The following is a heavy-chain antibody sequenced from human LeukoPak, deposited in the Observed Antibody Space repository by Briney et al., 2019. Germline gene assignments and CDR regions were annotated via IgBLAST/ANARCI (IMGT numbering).Heavy chain of an antibody. Sequence: GESLKISCQGSGYSFTTYWIGWVLQMPGKGLEWMGIIYPGDSDTRYSPSFQGQVTISADKSISTAYLQWSSLKASDTAMCYCAKVKDATSWKYFFDYWGQGTLVTVSS. CDR3: AKVKDATSWKYFFDY. D-gene: IGHD2-2*01. CDR1: GYSFTTYW. V-gene: IGHV5-51*01. J-gene: IGHJ4*02. CDR2: IYPGDSDT.